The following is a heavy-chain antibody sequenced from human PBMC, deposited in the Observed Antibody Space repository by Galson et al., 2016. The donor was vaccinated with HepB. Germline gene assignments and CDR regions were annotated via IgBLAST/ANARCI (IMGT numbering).Heavy chain of an antibody. CDR3: AKDQGNLNYYQVYGMDV. CDR1: GFIFDDYA. D-gene: IGHD2-8*01. J-gene: IGHJ6*02. CDR2: ISSNSRTI. Sequence: SLRLSCAASGFIFDDYAMSWVRQTPEKGLEWVSSISSNSRTIDYADSVKGRFTIFKDNADNSLHLQMNSLKTEDTALYYCAKDQGNLNYYQVYGMDVWGQGTTVTFAS. V-gene: IGHV3-9*01.